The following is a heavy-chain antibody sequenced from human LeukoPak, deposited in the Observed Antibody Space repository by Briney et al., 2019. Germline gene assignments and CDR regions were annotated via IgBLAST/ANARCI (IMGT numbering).Heavy chain of an antibody. J-gene: IGHJ4*02. CDR3: ARGRSTGYPYYFEY. D-gene: IGHD5-12*01. CDR1: GYTFTSYD. Sequence: ASVKVSCKASGYTFTSYDINWVRQATGQGLEWMGWMNPNSGSAGYAQKFQGRVTITRNTSISTAYMELSGLRSEDTAVYYCARGRSTGYPYYFEYWGQGTLVTVSS. CDR2: MNPNSGSA. V-gene: IGHV1-8*03.